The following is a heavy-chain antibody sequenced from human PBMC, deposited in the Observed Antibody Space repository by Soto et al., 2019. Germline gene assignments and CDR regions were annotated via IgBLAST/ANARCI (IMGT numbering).Heavy chain of an antibody. Sequence: GGSLRLSCAASGFTFSSYSMNWVRQAPGKGLEWVSYISSSSSTIYYADSVKGRFTISRDNAKNSLYLQMNSLRAEDTAVYYCARELEVPYYDILTGQPRNYFDYWGQGTLVTVSS. D-gene: IGHD3-9*01. V-gene: IGHV3-48*01. CDR3: ARELEVPYYDILTGQPRNYFDY. CDR1: GFTFSSYS. J-gene: IGHJ4*02. CDR2: ISSSSSTI.